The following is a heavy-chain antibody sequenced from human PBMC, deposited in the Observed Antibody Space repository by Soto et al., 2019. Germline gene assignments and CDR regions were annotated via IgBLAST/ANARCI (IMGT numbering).Heavy chain of an antibody. CDR1: GFNVSSNY. V-gene: IGHV3-53*04. CDR2: IFSGGST. D-gene: IGHD3-10*01. J-gene: IGHJ2*01. CDR3: ARDRFPFDL. Sequence: EVQLVESGGGLVQPGGSLRLSCAASGFNVSSNYMSWVRQAPGKGLEWVSVIFSGGSTYYTDSVKGRFTISRHNSKNTLYLQMNSLRAEDTSVYYCARDRFPFDLWGRGTLVTVSS.